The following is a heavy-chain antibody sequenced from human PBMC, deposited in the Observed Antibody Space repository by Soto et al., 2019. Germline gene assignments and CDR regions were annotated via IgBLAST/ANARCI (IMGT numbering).Heavy chain of an antibody. J-gene: IGHJ5*02. CDR1: GYSFTSYW. D-gene: IGHD3-3*01. CDR3: ARPAFGVVTNNWFDP. CDR2: IDPSDSYT. Sequence: GESLKISFKGSGYSFTSYWISWVRQMPGKGLEWMGRIDPSDSYTNYSPSFQGHVTISADKSISTAYLQWSSLKASDTAMYYCARPAFGVVTNNWFDPWGQGTLVTVSS. V-gene: IGHV5-10-1*01.